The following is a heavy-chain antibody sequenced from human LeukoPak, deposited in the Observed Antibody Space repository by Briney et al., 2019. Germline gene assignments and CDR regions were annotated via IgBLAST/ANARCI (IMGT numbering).Heavy chain of an antibody. D-gene: IGHD3-22*01. CDR1: GFTLRSHD. Sequence: GGSLRLSCPASGFTLRSHDMHRVRQAPGKGLEWVAVISYDGSNKYYADSVKGRFTISRDNSKNTLYLQMNSLRAEDTAVYYCARYSSIDSSGQGGPRYYYGICGCVQGTTVTVSS. J-gene: IGHJ6*02. V-gene: IGHV3-30-3*01. CDR2: ISYDGSNK. CDR3: ARYSSIDSSGQGGPRYYYGICG.